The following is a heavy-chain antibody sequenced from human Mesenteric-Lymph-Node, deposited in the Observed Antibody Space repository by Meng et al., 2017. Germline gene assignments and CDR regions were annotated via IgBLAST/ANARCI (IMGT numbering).Heavy chain of an antibody. D-gene: IGHD6-13*01. V-gene: IGHV4-59*01. CDR3: ARGGLPGIAAAGNPAFDY. J-gene: IGHJ4*02. CDR2: IYYSGST. Sequence: SETLSLTCTVPGGSISSYYWSWIRQPPGKGLEWIGYIYYSGSTNYNPSLKSRVTISVDTAKNQFSLKLSSVTAADTAVYYCARGGLPGIAAAGNPAFDYWGQGTLVTVSS. CDR1: GGSISSYY.